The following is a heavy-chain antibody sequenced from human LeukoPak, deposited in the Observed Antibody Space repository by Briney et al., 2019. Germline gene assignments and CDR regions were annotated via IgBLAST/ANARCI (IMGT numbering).Heavy chain of an antibody. D-gene: IGHD6-6*01. Sequence: GGSLNISCKASGYFFRNYWIGWVGQMPGKGLDWMGIIYAGDSDTRYRPSFEGQVTMSVDHSTTTAYFKWNRLKASDSAIYYCARHSTSHSSDAFDIWGPGTLVIVSS. CDR1: GYFFRNYW. V-gene: IGHV5-51*01. J-gene: IGHJ3*02. CDR2: IYAGDSDT. CDR3: ARHSTSHSSDAFDI.